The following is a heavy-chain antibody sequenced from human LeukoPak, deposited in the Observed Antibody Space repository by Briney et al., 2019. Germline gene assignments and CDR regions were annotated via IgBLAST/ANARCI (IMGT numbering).Heavy chain of an antibody. J-gene: IGHJ4*02. D-gene: IGHD3-22*01. V-gene: IGHV3-23*01. CDR2: ISGSGGST. CDR3: ATSLPLTMIVSEPHDY. Sequence: GGSLRLSCAASGFTFSSYAMSWVRQAPGKGLEWVSAISGSGGSTYYADSVKGRFTISRDNSKNTLYLQMNSLRAEDTAVYYCATSLPLTMIVSEPHDYWGQGTLVTVSS. CDR1: GFTFSSYA.